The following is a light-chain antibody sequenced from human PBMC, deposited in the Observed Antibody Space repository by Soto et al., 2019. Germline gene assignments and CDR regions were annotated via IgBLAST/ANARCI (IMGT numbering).Light chain of an antibody. CDR3: QQYGSSPRT. J-gene: IGKJ1*01. CDR2: GAS. V-gene: IGKV3-20*01. CDR1: QSVRSDY. Sequence: EIVLTQSPGTLSLPPGERATLSCRASQSVRSDYLAWYQQKPGQAPRLHIYGASTRATGIPDRFTGSGSGTDFTLTISRLEPEDFALYYCQQYGSSPRTFGQGTKVEIK.